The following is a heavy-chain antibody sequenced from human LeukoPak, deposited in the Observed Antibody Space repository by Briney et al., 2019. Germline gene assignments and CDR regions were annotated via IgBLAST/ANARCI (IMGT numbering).Heavy chain of an antibody. CDR2: ISSSSSTI. V-gene: IGHV3-48*01. CDR1: GFTFSSYW. Sequence: GGSLRLSCAASGFTFSSYWMSWVRQAPGKGLEWVSYISSSSSTIYYADSVKGRFTISRDNAKNSLYLQMNSLRAEDTAVYYCARDQRTRYCSGGSCYQGWFDPWGQGTLVTVSS. CDR3: ARDQRTRYCSGGSCYQGWFDP. J-gene: IGHJ5*02. D-gene: IGHD2-15*01.